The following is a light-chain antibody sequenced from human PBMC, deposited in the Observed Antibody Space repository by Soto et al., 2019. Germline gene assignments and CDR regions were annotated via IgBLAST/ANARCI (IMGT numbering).Light chain of an antibody. V-gene: IGKV3-15*01. J-gene: IGKJ1*01. CDR2: GQS. Sequence: EIVMTQSPATLSVSPGERVTLSCRAGQSVSNSVAWYQQKPGQPPRLLYYGQSTRVAGVPGRFSGSGSGTEFTLTIISLQPEDFAVYYCQQYNDWPPRWTFGHGTKVDIK. CDR1: QSVSNS. CDR3: QQYNDWPPRWT.